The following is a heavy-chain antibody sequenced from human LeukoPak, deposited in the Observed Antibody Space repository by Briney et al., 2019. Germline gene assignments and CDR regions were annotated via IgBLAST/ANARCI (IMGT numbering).Heavy chain of an antibody. D-gene: IGHD3-22*01. CDR2: ISRRDDYT. Sequence: GGSLRLSCAASGFAFSSYAMSWVRQPPGKGLEWVSVISRRDDYTYYADSVKGRFTISRDNSKNTLYLQMNTLRAEDTAVYYCAKTRYYDSSGYYHSYYYGMDVWGQGTTVTVSS. J-gene: IGHJ6*02. CDR1: GFAFSSYA. V-gene: IGHV3-23*01. CDR3: AKTRYYDSSGYYHSYYYGMDV.